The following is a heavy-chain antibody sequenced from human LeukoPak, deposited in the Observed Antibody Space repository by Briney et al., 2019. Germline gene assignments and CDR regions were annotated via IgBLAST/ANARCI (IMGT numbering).Heavy chain of an antibody. CDR1: GFTFSSYA. V-gene: IGHV3-30*02. D-gene: IGHD3-22*01. Sequence: GGSLGLSCAASGFTFSSYAMHWVRQAPGKGLEWVAFIRYDGDAKYYADSVKGRFSISRDTSKNTLYLQMNSLRVEDTAVYYCAKGVLVVVITPPDYWGQGTLVTVSS. CDR3: AKGVLVVVITPPDY. J-gene: IGHJ4*02. CDR2: IRYDGDAK.